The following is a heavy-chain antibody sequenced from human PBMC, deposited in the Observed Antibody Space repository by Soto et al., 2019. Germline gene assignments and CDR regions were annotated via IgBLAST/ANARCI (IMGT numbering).Heavy chain of an antibody. CDR2: INPSGGST. J-gene: IGHJ6*02. CDR1: GYTFTSYY. V-gene: IGHV1-46*01. D-gene: IGHD6-13*01. Sequence: ASVKVSCKASGYTFTSYYMHWVRQAPGQGLEWMGIINPSGGSTSYAQKFQGRVTMTRDTSTSTVYMELSSLRSEDTAVYYCARSSSSLSPYYYYGMDVWGQGTTVTVSS. CDR3: ARSSSSLSPYYYYGMDV.